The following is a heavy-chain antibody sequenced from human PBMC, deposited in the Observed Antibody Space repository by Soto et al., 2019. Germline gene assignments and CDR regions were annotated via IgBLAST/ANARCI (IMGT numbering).Heavy chain of an antibody. CDR1: GYTFTSYG. CDR2: ISAYNGNT. CDR3: ARGDYYDSSGLIDY. Sequence: ASVKVSGKASGYTFTSYGISWVRQAPGQGLEWMGWISAYNGNTNYAQKLQGRVTMTTDTSTSTAYMELRSLRSDDTAVYYCARGDYYDSSGLIDYWGQGTLVTVSS. V-gene: IGHV1-18*04. D-gene: IGHD3-22*01. J-gene: IGHJ4*02.